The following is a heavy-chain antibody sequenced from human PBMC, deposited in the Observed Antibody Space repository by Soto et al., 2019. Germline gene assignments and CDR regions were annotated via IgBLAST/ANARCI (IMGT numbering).Heavy chain of an antibody. V-gene: IGHV3-48*02. CDR3: ARDPDYYDSSGTKVDAFDI. CDR2: ISSSSSTI. Sequence: GGSLRLSCAASGFTFSSYSMNWVRQAPGKGLEWVSYISSSSSTIYYADSVKGRFTISRDNAKNSLYLQMNSLRDEDTAVYYCARDPDYYDSSGTKVDAFDIWGQGTMVTVSS. D-gene: IGHD3-22*01. CDR1: GFTFSSYS. J-gene: IGHJ3*02.